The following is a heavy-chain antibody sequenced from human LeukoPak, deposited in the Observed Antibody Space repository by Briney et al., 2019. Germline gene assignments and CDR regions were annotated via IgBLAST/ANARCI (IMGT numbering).Heavy chain of an antibody. CDR1: GFTFSRLG. D-gene: IGHD2-21*02. CDR2: IHNDGTQG. J-gene: IGHJ6*03. Sequence: GGSLRLSCAASGFTFSRLGMQWVRRAPGKGLEWVAVIHNDGTQGQYGDSVKGRFTISKDNSQSTLYLQMNNLRDDDTAVYYCAKEGDEFRGYLDVWGKGTTVTVSS. CDR3: AKEGDEFRGYLDV. V-gene: IGHV3-30*02.